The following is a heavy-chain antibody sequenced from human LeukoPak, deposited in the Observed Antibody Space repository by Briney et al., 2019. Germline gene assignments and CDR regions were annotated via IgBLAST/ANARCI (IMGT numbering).Heavy chain of an antibody. CDR1: VFTFSSYS. V-gene: IGHV3-48*01. J-gene: IGHJ4*02. CDR2: SSSSSSTI. CDR3: ARDPRGPTTYDSSARDSLDY. D-gene: IGHD3-22*01. Sequence: GGSLRLSCAASVFTFSSYSMNWVRQAPGKGLKWVTYSSSSSSTIYYADSVKGRFTISRDNSKNTLYLQMNSLRAEDTAVYYCARDPRGPTTYDSSARDSLDYWGQGTLVTVSS.